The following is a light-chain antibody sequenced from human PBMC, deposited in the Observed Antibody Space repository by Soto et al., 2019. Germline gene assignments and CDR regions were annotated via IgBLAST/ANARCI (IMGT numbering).Light chain of an antibody. J-gene: IGKJ1*01. CDR3: QKYGSSPLS. CDR1: QSVSSTY. CDR2: GAS. Sequence: EIVLTQSPGTLSLSPGERATLSCRASQSVSSTYLAWYQHKLGQDPRLIIYGASTKASGIPDRFSGSGSGTDFTLTISRPEPEDFAVYYCQKYGSSPLSFGQGTNVEVK. V-gene: IGKV3-20*01.